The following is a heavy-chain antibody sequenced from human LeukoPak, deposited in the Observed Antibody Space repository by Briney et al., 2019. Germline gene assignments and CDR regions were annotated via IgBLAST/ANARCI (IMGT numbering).Heavy chain of an antibody. V-gene: IGHV3-23*01. CDR2: ISGSGGST. CDR3: ARDSDSGYGPFAS. D-gene: IGHD5-12*01. J-gene: IGHJ4*02. CDR1: GFTFSSYA. Sequence: PGGSLRLSCAAPGFTFSSYAMSWVRQAPGKGLEWVSAISGSGGSTYYADSVKGRFTISRDNSKTTVYLHMNSLRAEDTAVYYCARDSDSGYGPFASWGQGTLVTVSS.